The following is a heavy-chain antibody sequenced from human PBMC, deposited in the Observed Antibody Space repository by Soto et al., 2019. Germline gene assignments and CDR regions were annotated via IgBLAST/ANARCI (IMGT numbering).Heavy chain of an antibody. V-gene: IGHV1-18*01. CDR2: ISAYNGNT. J-gene: IGHJ4*02. Sequence: ASVKVSCKASGYTFTSYGISWVRQAPGQGLEWMGWISAYNGNTNYAQKFQGRVTMTTDSSISTAYMELSSLRSEYTAVYYCARADCSSTSCYVDYWGQGTLVTVS. CDR3: ARADCSSTSCYVDY. CDR1: GYTFTSYG. D-gene: IGHD2-2*01.